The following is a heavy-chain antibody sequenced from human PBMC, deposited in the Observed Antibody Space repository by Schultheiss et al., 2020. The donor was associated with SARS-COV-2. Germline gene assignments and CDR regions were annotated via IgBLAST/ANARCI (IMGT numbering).Heavy chain of an antibody. CDR3: ARDAHSSSGPINYFDY. V-gene: IGHV3-21*01. Sequence: GGSLRLSCAASGFTFSSYSMNWVRQAPGKGLEWVSSISSSSSYIYYADSVKGRFTISRDNAKNSLYLQMNSLRAEDTAVYYCARDAHSSSGPINYFDYWGQGTLVTVSS. D-gene: IGHD6-6*01. J-gene: IGHJ4*02. CDR1: GFTFSSYS. CDR2: ISSSSSYI.